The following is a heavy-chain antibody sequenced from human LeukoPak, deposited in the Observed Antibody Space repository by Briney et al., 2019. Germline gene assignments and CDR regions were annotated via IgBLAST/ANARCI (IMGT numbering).Heavy chain of an antibody. CDR3: ASTSAMVYFDY. CDR1: GGSFSGYH. Sequence: SETLSLTCAVYGGSFSGYHWSWIRQPPGKGLEWIGEINHRGSTNYNPSLESRVTISVDTSKNQFSLKLSSVTAADTAAYYCASTSAMVYFDYWGQGTLVTVSS. V-gene: IGHV4-34*01. J-gene: IGHJ4*02. CDR2: INHRGST. D-gene: IGHD5-18*01.